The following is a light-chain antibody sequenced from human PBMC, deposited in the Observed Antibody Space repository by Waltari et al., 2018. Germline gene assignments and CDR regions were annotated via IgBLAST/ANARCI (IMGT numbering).Light chain of an antibody. V-gene: IGLV1-40*01. J-gene: IGLJ3*02. CDR2: GNT. CDR1: SSNIGAGYD. Sequence: QSVLTQPPSVSGAPGQRVTISCTGSSSNIGAGYDVHWYQQLPGTAPKLLIYGNTNRPSGVPDRFSGSQSGTSASLALTGLQAEDEADYYCQSYDSSLSGYWVFGGGTKLTVL. CDR3: QSYDSSLSGYWV.